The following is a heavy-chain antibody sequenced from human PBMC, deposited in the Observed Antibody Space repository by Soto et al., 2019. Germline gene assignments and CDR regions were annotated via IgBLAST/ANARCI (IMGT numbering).Heavy chain of an antibody. Sequence: QVQLVQSGAEAKKPGSSVKVSCKASGGTFSSYAISWVRQAPGQGLEWMGGVIPIFGTANYAQKFQGRVTITADESTSTAYMELSSLISEDTAVYYCASPPYDSSGYLGWGQGTLVTVS. CDR2: VIPIFGTA. CDR3: ASPPYDSSGYLG. CDR1: GGTFSSYA. V-gene: IGHV1-69*12. J-gene: IGHJ4*02. D-gene: IGHD3-22*01.